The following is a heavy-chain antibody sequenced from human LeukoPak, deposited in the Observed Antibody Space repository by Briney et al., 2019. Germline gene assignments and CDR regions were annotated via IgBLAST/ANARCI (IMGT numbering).Heavy chain of an antibody. Sequence: SETLSLTCTVSGDCISRYYWSWIRQSPGKGLEWIGYVYDRGGTNYNPSLKSRAIISADTSKNQFSLKVTSVTAADTAVYYCARASDSGDWHLGYWGQGTLVTVSS. D-gene: IGHD2-21*02. CDR2: VYDRGGT. CDR3: ARASDSGDWHLGY. V-gene: IGHV4-59*01. CDR1: GDCISRYY. J-gene: IGHJ4*02.